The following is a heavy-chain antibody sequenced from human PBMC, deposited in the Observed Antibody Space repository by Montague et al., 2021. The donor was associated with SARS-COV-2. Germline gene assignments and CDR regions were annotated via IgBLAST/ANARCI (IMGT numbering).Heavy chain of an antibody. V-gene: IGHV4-4*02. CDR2: ILRSGGS. CDR3: VRGGTMTVVVFDY. J-gene: IGHJ4*02. Sequence: SETLSLTCTVSGDSISNSNWWTWVRQSPGRGLEWFGEILRSGGSXXNPSLKSRVTMSVDMSRNQFSLSLSNVTAADTAIYYCVRGGTMTVVVFDYWGQGTLVTVSS. CDR1: GDSISNSNW. D-gene: IGHD3-22*01.